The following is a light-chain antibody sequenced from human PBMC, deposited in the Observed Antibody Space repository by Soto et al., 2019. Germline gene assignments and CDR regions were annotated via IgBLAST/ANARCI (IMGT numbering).Light chain of an antibody. CDR3: QQYDDSPRT. CDR1: QSIGNW. J-gene: IGKJ1*01. CDR2: KAS. V-gene: IGKV1-5*03. Sequence: DIPMTQSPSTLSASVGDRVTITCRASQSIGNWLAWYQQKLGKAPKLLIYKASNLETGVPSRFSGSGSGTEFTLTISCLQPDDFSIYYCQQYDDSPRTFGQGTKVEFK.